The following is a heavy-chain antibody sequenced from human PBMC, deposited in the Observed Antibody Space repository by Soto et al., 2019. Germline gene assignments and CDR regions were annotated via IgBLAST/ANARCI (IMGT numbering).Heavy chain of an antibody. V-gene: IGHV3-23*01. CDR2: ISGSGVRT. CDR3: AKLEPGIAVAGSNWYFDL. J-gene: IGHJ2*01. Sequence: EVQLLESGGGLVQPGGSLRLSCAASGVTFSNYGMSWVRQAPGKGLEWVSAISGSGVRTYYADSVQGRFTISRDNDKSTLYLQMTSLRAEDTAVYYCAKLEPGIAVAGSNWYFDLWGRGTLVTVSS. D-gene: IGHD6-19*01. CDR1: GVTFSNYG.